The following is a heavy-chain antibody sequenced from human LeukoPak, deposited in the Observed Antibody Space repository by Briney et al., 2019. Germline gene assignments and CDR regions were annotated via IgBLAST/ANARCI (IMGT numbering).Heavy chain of an antibody. J-gene: IGHJ5*02. CDR1: GGSISSSSYY. CDR2: IYHSGST. D-gene: IGHD5-18*01. V-gene: IGHV4-39*07. CDR3: ARDIQLWVFDP. Sequence: PSETLSLTCTVSGGSISSSSYYWGWFRQPPGNGLEWIGSIYHSGSTYYNPSLKSRVTISVDTSKNQFSLKLSSVTAADTAVYYCARDIQLWVFDPWGQGTLVTVSS.